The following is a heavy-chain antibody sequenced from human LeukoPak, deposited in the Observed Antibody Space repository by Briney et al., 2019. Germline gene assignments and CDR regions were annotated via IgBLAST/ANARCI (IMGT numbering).Heavy chain of an antibody. Sequence: SETLSLTCTVCGDSMNNYYWSWIRQPPGKGLEWIGNINYSGSTNSNPSLKSRATISVDMSRKHFFLDLSSVTAADTAVYYCARASYSYDINGWVPFDYWGQGTLVTVSS. CDR1: GDSMNNYY. D-gene: IGHD3-22*01. V-gene: IGHV4-59*01. CDR2: INYSGST. CDR3: ARASYSYDINGWVPFDY. J-gene: IGHJ4*02.